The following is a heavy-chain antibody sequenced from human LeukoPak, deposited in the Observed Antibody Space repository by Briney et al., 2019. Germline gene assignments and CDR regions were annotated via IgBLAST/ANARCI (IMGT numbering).Heavy chain of an antibody. J-gene: IGHJ5*02. CDR3: ARWFREDCLWGGGDCYHRAVNWFDP. CDR2: TYYRSKWYN. Sequence: SQTLSLTCAISGDSVSSNSAAWNWIRQSPSRGLEWLGRTYYRSKWYNDYAVSVKSRITINPDTSKNQFSLQLNSVTPEDTAMYYCARWFREDCLWGGGDCYHRAVNWFDPWGQGTLVTVSS. CDR1: GDSVSSNSAA. V-gene: IGHV6-1*01. D-gene: IGHD2-21*01.